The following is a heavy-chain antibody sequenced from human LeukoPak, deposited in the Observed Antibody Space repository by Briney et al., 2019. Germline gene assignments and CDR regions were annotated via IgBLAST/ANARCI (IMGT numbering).Heavy chain of an antibody. CDR2: ISGSGSGGST. J-gene: IGHJ4*02. Sequence: GGSLRLSCAASGFPLSRSAMSWVRQAPGKGLEWVSNISGSGSGGSTYYADSVKGRFAISRDNSKNTLYLQMSSLRAEDTAVYFCASKAAEFYFDYWGQGTLVSVSS. CDR1: GFPLSRSA. V-gene: IGHV3-23*01. CDR3: ASKAAEFYFDY. D-gene: IGHD6-25*01.